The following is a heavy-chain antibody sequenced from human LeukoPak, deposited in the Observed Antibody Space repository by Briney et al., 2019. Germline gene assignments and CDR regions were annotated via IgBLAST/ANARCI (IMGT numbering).Heavy chain of an antibody. CDR1: GGSISDSY. CDR2: IHDSGIT. CDR3: ARGGYMSNWFEH. D-gene: IGHD5-12*01. Sequence: SQTLSLICTVSGGSISDSYWSWIRQPPGKGLEWIGKIHDSGITNYNPSLKSRVTFSVDTSKKQFSLNLNSVTAADTAVYYCARGGYMSNWFEHWGQGTPVTVSS. J-gene: IGHJ5*02. V-gene: IGHV4-59*01.